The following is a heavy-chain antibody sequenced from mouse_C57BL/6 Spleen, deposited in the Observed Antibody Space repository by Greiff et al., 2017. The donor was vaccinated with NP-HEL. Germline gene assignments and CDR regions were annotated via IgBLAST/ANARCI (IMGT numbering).Heavy chain of an antibody. CDR1: GYTFTDYN. J-gene: IGHJ1*03. D-gene: IGHD2-12*01. Sequence: EVQLQESGPELVKPGASVKIPCKASGYTFTDYNMDWVKQSHGKSLEWIGDINPNNGGTNYNQKFKGKATLTVDKSSSTAYMELRSLTSEDTAVYYCSRIYDTYFDVWGTGTTVTVSS. CDR2: INPNNGGT. V-gene: IGHV1-18*01. CDR3: SRIYDTYFDV.